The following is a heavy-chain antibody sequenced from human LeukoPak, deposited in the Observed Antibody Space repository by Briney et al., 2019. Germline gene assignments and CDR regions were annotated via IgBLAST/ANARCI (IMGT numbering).Heavy chain of an antibody. J-gene: IGHJ5*02. Sequence: GGSLRLSCAASGFTFSSYSMNWVRQAPGKGLEWVSSISSSSSYIYYADSVKGRSTISRDNAKNSLYLQMNSLRAEDTAVYYCASRYCSGGSCYSGWGAGFDPWGQGTLVTVSS. V-gene: IGHV3-21*01. CDR2: ISSSSSYI. D-gene: IGHD2-15*01. CDR3: ASRYCSGGSCYSGWGAGFDP. CDR1: GFTFSSYS.